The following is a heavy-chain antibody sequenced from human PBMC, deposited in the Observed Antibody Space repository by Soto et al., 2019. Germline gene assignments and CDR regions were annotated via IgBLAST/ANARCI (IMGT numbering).Heavy chain of an antibody. Sequence: SETLSLTCAVYGGSFSSFYWSWIRQPPGKGLEWIGEINHRGSTTYNPSLKSRVAISVDTSKNQFSLKLSSVTAADTAVYCCARVSGWPGRDVWGQGTTVTVSS. CDR3: ARVSGWPGRDV. CDR2: INHRGST. J-gene: IGHJ6*02. V-gene: IGHV4-34*01. CDR1: GGSFSSFY. D-gene: IGHD6-19*01.